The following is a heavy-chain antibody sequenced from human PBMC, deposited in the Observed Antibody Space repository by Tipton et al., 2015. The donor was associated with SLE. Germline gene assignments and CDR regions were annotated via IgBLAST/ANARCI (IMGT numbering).Heavy chain of an antibody. CDR3: ARVTSSWSPLSGLIHWYFDL. V-gene: IGHV4-59*13. J-gene: IGHJ2*01. D-gene: IGHD2-2*01. CDR2: IYYSGSP. CDR1: GGSISSYY. Sequence: LRLSCTVSGGSISSYYWSWIRQPPGKELEWIGYIYYSGSPTYNPSLKSRVTMSVDTSKNRFSLTLTSLTAADTAVYYCARVTSSWSPLSGLIHWYFDLWGRGTLVTVSS.